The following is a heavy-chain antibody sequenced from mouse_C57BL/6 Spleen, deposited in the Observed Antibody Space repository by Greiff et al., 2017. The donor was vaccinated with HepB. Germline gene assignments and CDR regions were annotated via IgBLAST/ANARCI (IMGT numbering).Heavy chain of an antibody. CDR3: ARRVGYYGTYWYFDV. J-gene: IGHJ1*03. CDR1: GFTFSDYG. V-gene: IGHV5-17*01. D-gene: IGHD1-2*01. Sequence: EVQLQESGGGLVKPGGSLKLSCAASGFTFSDYGMHWVRQAPEKGLEWVAYISSGSSTIYYADTVKGRFTISRDNAKNTLFLQMTSLRSEDTAMYYCARRVGYYGTYWYFDVWGTGTTVTVSS. CDR2: ISSGSSTI.